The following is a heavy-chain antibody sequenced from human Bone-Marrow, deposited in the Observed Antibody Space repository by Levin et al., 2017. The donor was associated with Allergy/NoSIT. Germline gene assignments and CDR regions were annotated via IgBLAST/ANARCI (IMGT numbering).Heavy chain of an antibody. CDR3: ARDVLGDYVSWYFDL. Sequence: PGGSLRLSCAASGFTFSSYSMNWVRQAPGKGLEWVSYISSSSSTIYYADSVKGRFTISRDNAKNSLYLQMNSLRAEDTAVYYCARDVLGDYVSWYFDLWGRGTMVTVSS. CDR2: ISSSSSTI. V-gene: IGHV3-48*01. J-gene: IGHJ2*01. CDR1: GFTFSSYS. D-gene: IGHD4-17*01.